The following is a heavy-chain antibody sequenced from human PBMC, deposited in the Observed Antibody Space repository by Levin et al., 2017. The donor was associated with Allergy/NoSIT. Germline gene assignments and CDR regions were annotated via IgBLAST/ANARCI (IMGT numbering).Heavy chain of an antibody. CDR2: IYTSGST. CDR1: GGSISSYY. Sequence: SETLSLTCTVSGGSISSYYWSWIRQPAGKGLEWIGRIYTSGSTNYNPSLKSRVTMSVDTSKNQFSLKLSSVTAADTAVYYCARDKEDYYDSSGYYYYFDYWGQGTLVTVSS. D-gene: IGHD3-22*01. CDR3: ARDKEDYYDSSGYYYYFDY. V-gene: IGHV4-4*07. J-gene: IGHJ4*02.